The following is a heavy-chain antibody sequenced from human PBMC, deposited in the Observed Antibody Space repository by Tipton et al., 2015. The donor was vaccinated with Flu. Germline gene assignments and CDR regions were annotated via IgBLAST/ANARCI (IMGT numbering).Heavy chain of an antibody. CDR3: ARDDAFDI. CDR1: GFTFDAYA. Sequence: SLRLSCAASGFTFDAYAMHWVRQAPGKGLEWVSGLGWNSGDIRNADSVKGRFPVSRDNAKNSLYLQMNSLIPEDTALYYCARDDAFDIWGQGTMVTVAS. J-gene: IGHJ3*02. CDR2: LGWNSGDI. V-gene: IGHV3-9*01.